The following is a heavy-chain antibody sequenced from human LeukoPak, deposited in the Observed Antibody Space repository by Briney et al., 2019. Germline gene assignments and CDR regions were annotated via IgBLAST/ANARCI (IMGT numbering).Heavy chain of an antibody. D-gene: IGHD3-10*01. CDR1: GGSISFYY. Sequence: SETLSLTCTVSGGSISFYYWRWIRQPPGKGLEWIGYFYDTRSPKYNPSLERRVTISVDMSRNQFSLNLTSVTAADTAVYYCARGRGSLTYWGQGTLATVSS. V-gene: IGHV4-59*01. J-gene: IGHJ4*02. CDR3: ARGRGSLTY. CDR2: FYDTRSP.